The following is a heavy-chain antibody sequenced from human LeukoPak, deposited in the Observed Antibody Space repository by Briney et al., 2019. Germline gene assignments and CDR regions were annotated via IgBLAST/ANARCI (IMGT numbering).Heavy chain of an antibody. CDR2: ISSSSSYI. CDR1: GFTFSSYS. J-gene: IGHJ6*02. CDR3: ARESTSSYYYYYGMDV. V-gene: IGHV3-21*01. D-gene: IGHD2-2*01. Sequence: GGSLRLSCAASGFTFSSYSMNWVRQAPGKGLEWVSSISSSSSYIYYADSVKGRFTISRDNAKNSLHLQMNGLRAEDTAVYYCARESTSSYYYYYGMDVWGQGTTVTVSS.